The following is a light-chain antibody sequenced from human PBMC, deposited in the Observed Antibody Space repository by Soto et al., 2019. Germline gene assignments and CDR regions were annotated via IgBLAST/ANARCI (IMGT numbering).Light chain of an antibody. CDR2: AAS. CDR3: QQSYSTPLT. J-gene: IGKJ1*01. V-gene: IGKV1-39*01. CDR1: QSISTY. Sequence: DIQMTQSPSSLSASVGDRVTIPCRASQSISTYLNWYQQKPGKAPKLLIYAASNLQSGVPSRFSGSGSGTDFALTISSLQPEDFATYYCQQSYSTPLTFGRGTKVDIK.